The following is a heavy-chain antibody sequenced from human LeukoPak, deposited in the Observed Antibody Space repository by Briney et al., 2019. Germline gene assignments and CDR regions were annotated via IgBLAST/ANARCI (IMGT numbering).Heavy chain of an antibody. CDR3: AREISSNYYGSGSYYLY. Sequence: ASVKVSCKASGYTFTGYYMHWVRQAPGQGLEWMGWINPNSGGTNYAQKFQGRVTMTRDTFISTAYMELSRLRSDDTAVYYCAREISSNYYGSGSYYLYWGQGTLVTVSS. D-gene: IGHD3-10*01. CDR1: GYTFTGYY. J-gene: IGHJ4*02. V-gene: IGHV1-2*02. CDR2: INPNSGGT.